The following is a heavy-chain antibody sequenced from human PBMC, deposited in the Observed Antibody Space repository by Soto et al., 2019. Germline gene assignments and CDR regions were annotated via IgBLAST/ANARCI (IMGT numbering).Heavy chain of an antibody. Sequence: PGGSLRLSCAASGFTFSDYYMSWVRQAPGKGLEWVSYINNGGENIYYADSVKGRFTMSRDNAKNSVYLQMNRLRAEGPAVYYFTRGASIFGVVMGCKSFDPWGRGTLVTVSS. CDR2: INNGGENI. CDR1: GFTFSDYY. J-gene: IGHJ5*02. V-gene: IGHV3-11*01. CDR3: TRGASIFGVVMGCKSFDP. D-gene: IGHD3-3*01.